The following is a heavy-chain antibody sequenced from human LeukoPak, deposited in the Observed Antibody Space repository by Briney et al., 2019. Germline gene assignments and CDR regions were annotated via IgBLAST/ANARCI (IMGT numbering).Heavy chain of an antibody. CDR3: ARFDTSGYYVDN. CDR2: IYYSGGT. J-gene: IGHJ4*02. CDR1: GGSISSYY. V-gene: IGHV4-59*01. Sequence: SETLSLTCTVSGGSISSYYWSWIRQPPGKGLECMGYIYYSGGTNYNPSLKSRVAISVDTSKNQFPLMLNSVTAADTAVYYCARFDTSGYYVDNWGQGTLVTVSS. D-gene: IGHD3-22*01.